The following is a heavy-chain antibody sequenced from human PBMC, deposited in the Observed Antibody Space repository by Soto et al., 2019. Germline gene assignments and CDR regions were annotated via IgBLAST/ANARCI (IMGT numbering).Heavy chain of an antibody. J-gene: IGHJ6*02. CDR1: GFTLSGYE. V-gene: IGHV3-48*03. CDR2: ISGSGSTI. Sequence: PGGSLRLSCAAAGFTLSGYEMNWVRQAPGKGLEWVSYISGSGSTIYYADSVKGRFTISRDNAKDSLYLQMNSLRAEDTAVYYCARDVVVLGVSIPTPMDVWGQETTVTVSS. D-gene: IGHD2-15*01. CDR3: ARDVVVLGVSIPTPMDV.